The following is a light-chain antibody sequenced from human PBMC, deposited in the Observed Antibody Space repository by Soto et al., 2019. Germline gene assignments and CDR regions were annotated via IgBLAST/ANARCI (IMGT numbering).Light chain of an antibody. V-gene: IGKV3-20*01. Sequence: EIVMTQSPATLSVSPGERATLSCRASQSVSSNLAWYQQKPGQPPRLLIYNGPHRATGIPDRFSGSGSGTDFTLTISRLEPEDFAVYYCQQYGSSGTFGQGTKVDIK. CDR1: QSVSSN. CDR3: QQYGSSGT. CDR2: NGP. J-gene: IGKJ1*01.